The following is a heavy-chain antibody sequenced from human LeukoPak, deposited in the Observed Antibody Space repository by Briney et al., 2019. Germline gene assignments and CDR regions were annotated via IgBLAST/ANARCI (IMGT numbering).Heavy chain of an antibody. CDR3: AREYSGKYP. J-gene: IGHJ5*02. D-gene: IGHD1-26*01. V-gene: IGHV3-49*03. Sequence: PGGSLRLSCTGSGFTFGDYAMTWFRQAPGKGLEWVGFIRSKGYGGTTEYAASVKGRFTISRDDSKSIAYLQMNGLKTEDTAVYYCAREYSGKYPWGQGTLVTVSS. CDR1: GFTFGDYA. CDR2: IRSKGYGGTT.